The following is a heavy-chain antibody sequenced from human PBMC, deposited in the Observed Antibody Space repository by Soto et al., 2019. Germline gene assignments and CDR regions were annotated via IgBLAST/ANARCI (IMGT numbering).Heavy chain of an antibody. CDR3: ARVTFGEFDP. D-gene: IGHD3-16*01. V-gene: IGHV4-31*03. Sequence: QVQLQESGQGLVKPSQTMSLTCTVSGGSISSGGYYWSWIRQHPGKGLEWIGYIYYSGSTYYTPSLKSRVNLSVDTSKTQFSLKVSSVTAADTAVYYWARVTFGEFDPSGQGTLVTVSS. CDR2: IYYSGST. CDR1: GGSISSGGYY. J-gene: IGHJ5*02.